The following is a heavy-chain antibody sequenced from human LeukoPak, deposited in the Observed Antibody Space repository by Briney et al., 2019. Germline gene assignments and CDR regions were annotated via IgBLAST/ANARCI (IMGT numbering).Heavy chain of an antibody. J-gene: IGHJ6*02. Sequence: GAXVKXSCKVSGYTLTELSMHWVRQAPGKGLEWMGGFGPEDGETIYAQKFQGRVTMTEDTSTDTAYMELSSLRSEDTAVYYCATQDRGYYYYGMDVWGQGTTVTVSS. CDR1: GYTLTELS. CDR3: ATQDRGYYYYGMDV. CDR2: FGPEDGET. D-gene: IGHD3-10*01. V-gene: IGHV1-24*01.